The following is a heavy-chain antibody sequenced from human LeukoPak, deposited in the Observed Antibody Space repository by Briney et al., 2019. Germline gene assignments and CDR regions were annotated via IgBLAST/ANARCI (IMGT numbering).Heavy chain of an antibody. CDR3: AKSITMVRGAYYFDY. J-gene: IGHJ4*02. CDR1: GFTFSSYG. Sequence: GGSLRLSCVASGFTFSSYGMHWVRQAPGKGPEWVAVIWFDGSNKYYADSVKGRFTISRDNSKNTLYLQMSSLRAEDTAVYYCAKSITMVRGAYYFDYWGQGTLVTVSS. D-gene: IGHD3-10*01. CDR2: IWFDGSNK. V-gene: IGHV3-33*06.